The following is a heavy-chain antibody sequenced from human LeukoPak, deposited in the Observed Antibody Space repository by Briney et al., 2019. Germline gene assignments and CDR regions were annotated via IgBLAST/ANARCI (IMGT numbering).Heavy chain of an antibody. CDR1: GGSISSYY. CDR3: ARTKPLDPFDF. CDR2: IYYSGNT. Sequence: PSETLSLTCTVSGGSISSYYWSWIRQPPGKGLEWIGYIYYSGNTYYNPSLKSRVTISVDTSKNQFSLKVNSVTAADTAVYYCARTKPLDPFDFWGQGTLVTVSS. V-gene: IGHV4-59*01. J-gene: IGHJ3*01.